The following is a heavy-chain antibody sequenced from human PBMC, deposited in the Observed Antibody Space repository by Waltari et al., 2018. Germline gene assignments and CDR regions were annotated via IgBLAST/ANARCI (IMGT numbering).Heavy chain of an antibody. Sequence: QVQLVQSGAEGKKPGASVKVSCRTSGYTFANYEINWVRQATGQGLEWMGWMNPSTGKTTYAQKFLGRVTMTRDTSLGTAYMDLSSLTSEDTAVYFCARGAGYYAGSGTYGNNWFDSWGQGTLV. CDR2: MNPSTGKT. D-gene: IGHD3-10*01. V-gene: IGHV1-8*02. CDR1: GYTFANYE. CDR3: ARGAGYYAGSGTYGNNWFDS. J-gene: IGHJ5*01.